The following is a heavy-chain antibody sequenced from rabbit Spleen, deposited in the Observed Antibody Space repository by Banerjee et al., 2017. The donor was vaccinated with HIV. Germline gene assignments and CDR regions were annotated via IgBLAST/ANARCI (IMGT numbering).Heavy chain of an antibody. D-gene: IGHD8-1*01. Sequence: QEQLVESGGGLVQPEGSLTLTCTASGFDFSSSYYMCWVRQAPGKGLEWIACIVTGDGDTGYASWAKGRFTISRENTQNTVSLQLNSLTAADTATYFCARDTASSFSSYGMDLWGQGTLVTVS. J-gene: IGHJ6*01. V-gene: IGHV1S47*01. CDR1: GFDFSSSYY. CDR2: IVTGDGDT. CDR3: ARDTASSFSSYGMDL.